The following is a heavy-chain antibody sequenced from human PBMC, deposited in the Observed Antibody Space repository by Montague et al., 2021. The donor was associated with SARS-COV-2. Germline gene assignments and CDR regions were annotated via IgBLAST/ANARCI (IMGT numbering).Heavy chain of an antibody. D-gene: IGHD4-11*01. V-gene: IGHV4-34*01. Sequence: SETLSLTCAVYGGSFSGNYWSWIRQPPGKGLEWIGEINHYGSTNYNPSXXSRVTMSVDTSKSQFSLKLSSVTAADTAVYYCARGLPVTTLFYYFGMDVWGQGTTVTVSS. J-gene: IGHJ6*02. CDR2: INHYGST. CDR3: ARGLPVTTLFYYFGMDV. CDR1: GGSFSGNY.